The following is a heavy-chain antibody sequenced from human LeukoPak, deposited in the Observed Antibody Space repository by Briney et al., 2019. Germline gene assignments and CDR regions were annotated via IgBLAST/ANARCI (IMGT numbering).Heavy chain of an antibody. J-gene: IGHJ3*02. Sequence: GGSLRLSCAASGFTFSDYILDWVRQAPGKGLEWVGRIRRKGQSYTTEYAASVKGRFTISRDDSKNSLYLHMNSLRTEDTAVYHCSRHGKEGDNSAFDIWGQGTMVTVSS. D-gene: IGHD3-22*01. CDR2: IRRKGQSYTT. CDR1: GFTFSDYI. CDR3: SRHGKEGDNSAFDI. V-gene: IGHV3-72*01.